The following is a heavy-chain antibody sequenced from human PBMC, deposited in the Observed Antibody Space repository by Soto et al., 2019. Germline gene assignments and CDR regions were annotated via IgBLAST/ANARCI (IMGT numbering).Heavy chain of an antibody. V-gene: IGHV3-21*01. J-gene: IGHJ4*02. D-gene: IGHD3-22*01. CDR3: ARDLAYYDSSGYLYFDY. CDR1: GFTFSSYS. Sequence: GGSLRLSCAASGFTFSSYSMNWVRQAPGKGLEWVSSISSGSSYIYYADSVKGRFTISRDNAKNSLYLQMNSLRAEDTAVYYCARDLAYYDSSGYLYFDYWGQGTLVTVSS. CDR2: ISSGSSYI.